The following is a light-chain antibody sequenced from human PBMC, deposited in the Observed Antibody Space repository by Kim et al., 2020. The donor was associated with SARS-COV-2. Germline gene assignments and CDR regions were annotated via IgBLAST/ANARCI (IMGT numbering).Light chain of an antibody. CDR1: ENINTF. CDR2: DAS. CDR3: QEYNNWPPNT. V-gene: IGKV3-15*01. J-gene: IGKJ2*01. Sequence: VSPGERATLSCRASENINTFVAWYQQRPGQAPRLLIYDASTRATGIPARFSGGGSGTEFTLNISSLQSEDFAIYFCQEYNNWPPNTFGQGTKLEI.